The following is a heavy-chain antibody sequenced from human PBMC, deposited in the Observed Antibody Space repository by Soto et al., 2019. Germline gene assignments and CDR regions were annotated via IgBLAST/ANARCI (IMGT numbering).Heavy chain of an antibody. CDR2: VFIRGIT. CDR1: GVSIGNFF. V-gene: IGHV4-4*07. Sequence: QVQIQESGPGLVKASDTLSLTCAVSGVSIGNFFWNWVRQPAGGPLEWVGRVFIRGITTYNPSLKGRLFMSTDPSKNQMSLRLTSVTAADTAVYCGAADKGGGGRAFDYWGQGVLATVSS. D-gene: IGHD3-16*01. J-gene: IGHJ4*02. CDR3: AADKGGGGRAFDY.